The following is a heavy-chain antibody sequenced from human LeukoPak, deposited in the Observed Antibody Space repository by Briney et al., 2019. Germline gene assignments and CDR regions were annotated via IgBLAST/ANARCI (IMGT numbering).Heavy chain of an antibody. D-gene: IGHD2/OR15-2a*01. Sequence: PGGSLRLSCAASGFTFNNAWMSWVRQAPGKGLEWIGRIKSKTYGGTTEYAAPVKGRFTISRDDSESTLFLQMDSLTTEDTAVHYCTRDHFAWRQGTLVTVSP. CDR2: IKSKTYGGTT. V-gene: IGHV3-15*01. CDR1: GFTFNNAW. CDR3: TRDHFA. J-gene: IGHJ5*02.